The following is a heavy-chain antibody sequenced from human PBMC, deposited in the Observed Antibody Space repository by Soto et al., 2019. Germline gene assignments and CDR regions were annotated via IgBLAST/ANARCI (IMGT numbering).Heavy chain of an antibody. V-gene: IGHV3-23*01. CDR1: GFTFSSYA. Sequence: PGGSLXLSCAASGFTFSSYAMSWVRQAPGKGLEWVSAISGSGGSTYYADSVKGRFTISRDNSKNTLYLQMNSLRAEDTAVYYCAKPQDSGYDLGAFEIWGQGTMVTVSS. D-gene: IGHD5-12*01. CDR3: AKPQDSGYDLGAFEI. CDR2: ISGSGGST. J-gene: IGHJ3*02.